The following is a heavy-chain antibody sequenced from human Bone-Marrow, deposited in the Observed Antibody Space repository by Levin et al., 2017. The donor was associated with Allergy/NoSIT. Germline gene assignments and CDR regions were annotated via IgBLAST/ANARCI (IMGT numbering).Heavy chain of an antibody. D-gene: IGHD3-9*01. CDR1: GGSISSGGYY. Sequence: PSETLSLTCTVSGGSISSGGYYWSWIRQHPGKGLEWIGYIYYSGSTYYNPSLKSRVTISVDTSKNQFSLKLSSVTAADTAVYYCARTYYDILTGYSPYDYFDYWGQGTLVTVSS. V-gene: IGHV4-31*03. CDR3: ARTYYDILTGYSPYDYFDY. CDR2: IYYSGST. J-gene: IGHJ4*02.